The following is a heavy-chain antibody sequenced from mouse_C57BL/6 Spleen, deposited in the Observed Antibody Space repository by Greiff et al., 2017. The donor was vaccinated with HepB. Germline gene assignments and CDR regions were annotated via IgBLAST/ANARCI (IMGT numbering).Heavy chain of an antibody. CDR2: IDPSDSYT. D-gene: IGHD1-1*01. V-gene: IGHV1-69*01. CDR1: GYTFTSYW. Sequence: QVHVKQPGAELVMPGASVKLSCKASGYTFTSYWMHWVKQRPGQGLEWIGEIDPSDSYTNYNQKFKGKSTLTVDKSSSTAYMQLSSLTSEDSAVYYCARVATVVHYFDYWGQGTTLTVSS. CDR3: ARVATVVHYFDY. J-gene: IGHJ2*01.